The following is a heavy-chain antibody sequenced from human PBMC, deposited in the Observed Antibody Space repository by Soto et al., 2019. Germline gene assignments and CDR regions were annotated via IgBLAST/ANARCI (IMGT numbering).Heavy chain of an antibody. CDR2: ISGSGGST. CDR3: AKDWKSHVDTAMDDAFDI. D-gene: IGHD5-18*01. J-gene: IGHJ3*02. V-gene: IGHV3-23*01. CDR1: GFTFSSYA. Sequence: GGSLRLSCAASGFTFSSYAMSWVRQAPGKGLEWVSAISGSGGSTYYADSVKGRFTISRDNSKNTLYLQMNSLRAEDTAVYYRAKDWKSHVDTAMDDAFDIWGQGTMVTVSS.